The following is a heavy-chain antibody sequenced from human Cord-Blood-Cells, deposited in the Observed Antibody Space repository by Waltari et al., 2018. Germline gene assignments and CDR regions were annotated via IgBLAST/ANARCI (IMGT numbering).Heavy chain of an antibody. CDR2: IYHSGTT. D-gene: IGHD3-22*01. V-gene: IGHV4-38-2*01. J-gene: IGHJ4*02. CDR1: GYSISSGYY. Sequence: QVQLQESGPGLVKPSETLSLTCAVSGYSISSGYYWGWIRQPPGKGLEWIGSIYHSGTTHHDPSLKCRVTIPVDTPKNQFSLKRSSVTAADTAVYYCARYYYDSSGFDYWGQGTLVTVSS. CDR3: ARYYYDSSGFDY.